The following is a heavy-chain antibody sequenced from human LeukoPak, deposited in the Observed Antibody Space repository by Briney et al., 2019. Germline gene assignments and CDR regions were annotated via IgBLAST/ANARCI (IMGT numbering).Heavy chain of an antibody. CDR2: ISGSDDKT. V-gene: IGHV3-23*01. D-gene: IGHD2/OR15-2a*01. J-gene: IGHJ4*02. Sequence: GGSLRLSCAASGFIFSSYTMSWVRRAPGKGLEWVSSISGSDDKTYYADSVKGRFTISRDNSKNTLYLQMNSLRAEDTALYYWSRRKNMPPSPGEGRLPTHKKNPKKHALSKKKRPERRQHALISLRHIKGNPPPGELGGQGTL. CDR3: SRRKNMPPSPGEGRLPTHKKNPKKHALSKKKRPERRQHALISLRHIKGNPPPGEL. CDR1: GFIFSSYT.